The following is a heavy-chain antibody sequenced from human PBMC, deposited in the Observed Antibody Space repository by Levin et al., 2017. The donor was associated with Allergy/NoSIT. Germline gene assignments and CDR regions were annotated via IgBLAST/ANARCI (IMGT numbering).Heavy chain of an antibody. Sequence: GGSLRLSCVASGFNLSTYTMTWVRQAPGKGLEWVSSISGSSRYKHYRDSVKGRFTISRDNTKNSLYLQMRTLRDEDTATYYCARDEDPYIYDYWGQGILVIVSS. V-gene: IGHV3-21*01. CDR1: GFNLSTYT. D-gene: IGHD5-18*01. CDR3: ARDEDPYIYDY. J-gene: IGHJ4*02. CDR2: ISGSSRYK.